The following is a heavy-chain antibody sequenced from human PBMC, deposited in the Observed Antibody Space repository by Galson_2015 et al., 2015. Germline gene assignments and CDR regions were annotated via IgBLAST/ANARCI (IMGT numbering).Heavy chain of an antibody. CDR2: ISTDNGNT. V-gene: IGHV1-18*04. D-gene: IGHD3-9*01. CDR3: ASRVYLDSGGGAFDI. J-gene: IGHJ3*02. Sequence: SVKVSCKASGYTFSSYGISWVRLAPGQGLEWMGRISTDNGNTNYAQKFQGRVNMTTDTSTSTAYMELRSLRSDDTAVYYCASRVYLDSGGGAFDIWGQATMVTVSS. CDR1: GYTFSSYG.